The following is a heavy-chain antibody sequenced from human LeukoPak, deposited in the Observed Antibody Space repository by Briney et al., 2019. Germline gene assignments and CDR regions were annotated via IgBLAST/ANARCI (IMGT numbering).Heavy chain of an antibody. Sequence: ASVKVSCKVSGYTLTELSMHWVRQAPGKGLEWMGGFDPEDGETIYAQKFQGRVTMTEDTSTDTAYMELSSLRSEDTAVYYCATDTQTTSGYHYWGQGTLVTVSS. D-gene: IGHD3-22*01. J-gene: IGHJ4*02. CDR2: FDPEDGET. CDR1: GYTLTELS. CDR3: ATDTQTTSGYHY. V-gene: IGHV1-24*01.